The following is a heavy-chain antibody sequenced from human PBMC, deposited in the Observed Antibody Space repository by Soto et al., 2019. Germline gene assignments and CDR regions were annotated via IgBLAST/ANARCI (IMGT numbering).Heavy chain of an antibody. Sequence: PSETLCLTCTVSGGSISSSSYYWGWIRQPPGKGLEWIGSIYYSGSTYYNPSLKSRVTISVDTSKNQFSLKLSSVTAADTAVYYCARHGLREHSESFWSGYYNYHYYYYMDVWGKGTTVTVSS. CDR2: IYYSGST. J-gene: IGHJ6*03. D-gene: IGHD3-3*01. CDR3: ARHGLREHSESFWSGYYNYHYYYYMDV. CDR1: GGSISSSSYY. V-gene: IGHV4-39*01.